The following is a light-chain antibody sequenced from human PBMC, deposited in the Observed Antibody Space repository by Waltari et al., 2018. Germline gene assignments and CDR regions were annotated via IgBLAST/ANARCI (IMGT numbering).Light chain of an antibody. CDR3: QQCHTFPKT. J-gene: IGKJ1*01. CDR1: QSISDW. CDR2: KAS. Sequence: DIQMTQSPSTLSASVGDRVTIICRASQSISDWFAWYQQKPGKPPKLLIYKASNLEECGPPRFSGSASGTEFSLTINSLQPDDFATYYCQQCHTFPKTFGQGTKVEMK. V-gene: IGKV1-5*03.